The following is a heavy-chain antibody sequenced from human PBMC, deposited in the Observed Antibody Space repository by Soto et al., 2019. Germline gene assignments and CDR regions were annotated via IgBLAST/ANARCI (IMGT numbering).Heavy chain of an antibody. D-gene: IGHD3-10*01. CDR3: AKEEAALPMVRGVNPTDY. Sequence: EVQLLESGGGLVQPGGSLRLSCAASGFTFSSYAMSWVRQAPGKGLEWVSAISGSGGSTYYADSVKGRFTISRDNSKNTLYLQMNSLRAEDTAVYYCAKEEAALPMVRGVNPTDYWGQGTLVTVSS. CDR2: ISGSGGST. CDR1: GFTFSSYA. V-gene: IGHV3-23*01. J-gene: IGHJ4*02.